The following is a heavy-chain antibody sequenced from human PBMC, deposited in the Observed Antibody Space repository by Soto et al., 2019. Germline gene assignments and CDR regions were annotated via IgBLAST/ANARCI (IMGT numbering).Heavy chain of an antibody. CDR1: GFIFSDYY. V-gene: IGHV3-11*01. CDR3: ARYFYGDSVFDY. Sequence: QVQLVESGGGLVKPGGSLRLSCAGSGFIFSDYYMSWIRQAPGKGLEWVSFISTSGNLEEYADSVKGRFTISRDNGKNSLYLQMHSLRAEDTAVYYCARYFYGDSVFDYWGQGTVVTVSS. CDR2: ISTSGNLE. D-gene: IGHD4-17*01. J-gene: IGHJ4*02.